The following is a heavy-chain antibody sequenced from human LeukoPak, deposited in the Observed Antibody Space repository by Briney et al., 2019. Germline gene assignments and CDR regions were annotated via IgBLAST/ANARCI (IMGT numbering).Heavy chain of an antibody. V-gene: IGHV1-18*04. D-gene: IGHD6-13*01. J-gene: IGHJ6*02. CDR1: GYTFTSYG. Sequence: ASVKVSCKASGYTFTSYGISWVRQAPGQGLEWMGWISAYNGNTNYAQKLQGRVTMTTDTSTSTAYMELRSLRSDDTAVYYCARGGSGYSSSWYYYYGMDVWGQGTTVTVSS. CDR2: ISAYNGNT. CDR3: ARGGSGYSSSWYYYYGMDV.